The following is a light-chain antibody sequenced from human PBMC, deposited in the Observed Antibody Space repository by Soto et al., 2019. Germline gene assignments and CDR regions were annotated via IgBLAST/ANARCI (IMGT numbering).Light chain of an antibody. CDR1: SSDVGGYNY. CDR2: DVS. Sequence: QSALTQPRSVSGSPGQSVTISCTGTSSDVGGYNYVSWYQQHPGKAPKLIICDVSKRPSGVPDRFSGSKSGNTASLTISGLHTADEADYYCCSYAGNYTWVFGGGTKVTVL. J-gene: IGLJ3*02. V-gene: IGLV2-11*01. CDR3: CSYAGNYTWV.